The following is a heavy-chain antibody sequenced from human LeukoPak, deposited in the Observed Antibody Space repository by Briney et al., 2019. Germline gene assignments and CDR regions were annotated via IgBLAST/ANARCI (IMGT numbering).Heavy chain of an antibody. Sequence: SETLSLTCAVYGGSFSGYYWNWIRHPPGKGLEWIGEINHSGSTNYNPSLKSRVTISVDTSKNQFSLKLSSVTAADTAVYYCARLNYYGSGSYYPLPNWFDPWGQGTLVTVSS. CDR3: ARLNYYGSGSYYPLPNWFDP. D-gene: IGHD3-10*01. V-gene: IGHV4-34*01. CDR1: GGSFSGYY. CDR2: INHSGST. J-gene: IGHJ5*02.